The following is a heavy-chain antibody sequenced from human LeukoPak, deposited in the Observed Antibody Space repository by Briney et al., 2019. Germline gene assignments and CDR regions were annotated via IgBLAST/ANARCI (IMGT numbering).Heavy chain of an antibody. Sequence: GGSLRLSCAASGFTFDDYAMHWVRQAPGKGLEWVSGISWNSGSIGYADSVKGRFTISRDNSKNTLYLQISSLRAEDTAVYYCAKYNGAYTPQDCWGQGTLVTVSS. CDR1: GFTFDDYA. V-gene: IGHV3-9*01. J-gene: IGHJ4*02. CDR2: ISWNSGSI. D-gene: IGHD3-16*01. CDR3: AKYNGAYTPQDC.